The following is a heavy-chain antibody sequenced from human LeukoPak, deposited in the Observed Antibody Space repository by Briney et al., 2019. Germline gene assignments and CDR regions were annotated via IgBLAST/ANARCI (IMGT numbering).Heavy chain of an antibody. CDR3: ARARDYGDYVIGRWFDP. CDR1: GGTFSSYA. CDR2: IIPIFGTA. D-gene: IGHD4-17*01. J-gene: IGHJ5*02. V-gene: IGHV1-69*01. Sequence: GSSVKVSCKASGGTFSSYAISWVRQAPGQGLEWMGGIIPIFGTANYAQKFQGRVTITADESTSTAYMELSSLRSEDTAVYYCARARDYGDYVIGRWFDPWGQGTLVTVSS.